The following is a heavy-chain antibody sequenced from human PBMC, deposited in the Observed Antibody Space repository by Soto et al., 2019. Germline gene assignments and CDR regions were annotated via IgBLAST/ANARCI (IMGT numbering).Heavy chain of an antibody. CDR3: ARDYYGDYGEHAH. CDR1: GYTFTSYA. D-gene: IGHD4-17*01. J-gene: IGHJ4*02. CDR2: IIPIFGTA. Sequence: GTSVKVSCKASGYTFTSYAISWVRQAPGQGLEWMGGIIPIFGTANYAQKFQGRVTITADESTSTAYMELSSLRSEDTAVYYCARDYYGDYGEHAHWGQGTLVTVSS. V-gene: IGHV1-69*13.